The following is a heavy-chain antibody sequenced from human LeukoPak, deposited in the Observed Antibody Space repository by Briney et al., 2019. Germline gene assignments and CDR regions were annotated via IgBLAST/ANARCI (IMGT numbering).Heavy chain of an antibody. V-gene: IGHV4-31*03. CDR3: ARTCSGGSCYLAFDI. Sequence: SETLSLTCTVSGGSISSGDYYWSWVRQHPGTGREWIAYIFYSGTSYYNPSLKSRVMISVDTSKTQFSLKLSSVTAADTAIYYCARTCSGGSCYLAFDIWGQGTMVTVSS. D-gene: IGHD2-15*01. J-gene: IGHJ3*02. CDR1: GGSISSGDYY. CDR2: IFYSGTS.